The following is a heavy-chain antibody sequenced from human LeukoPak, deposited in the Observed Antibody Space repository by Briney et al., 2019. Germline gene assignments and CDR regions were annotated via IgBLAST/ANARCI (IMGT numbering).Heavy chain of an antibody. J-gene: IGHJ4*02. Sequence: ASVKVSCKASGYTFTSYGISWVRQAPGQGLEWMGWISVYKGNTNYAQKLQGRVTMTTDTSTSTVYMELRSLRSDDTAVYYCARDWQRVGGLRPLAAAGTDYFDYWGQGTLVTVSS. V-gene: IGHV1-18*01. CDR3: ARDWQRVGGLRPLAAAGTDYFDY. CDR1: GYTFTSYG. D-gene: IGHD6-13*01. CDR2: ISVYKGNT.